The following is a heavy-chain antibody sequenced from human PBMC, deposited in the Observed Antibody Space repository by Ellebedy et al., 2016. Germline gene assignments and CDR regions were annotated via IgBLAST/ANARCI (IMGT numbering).Heavy chain of an antibody. J-gene: IGHJ5*02. Sequence: SETLSLTXAVYGGSFSGYYWSWIRQPPGKGLEWIGEINHSGSTDYNPSLKSRVTISVDTSKNQFSLKLSSVTAADTAVYYCAREGGKGWFDPWGQGTLVTVSS. CDR2: INHSGST. CDR3: AREGGKGWFDP. D-gene: IGHD4-23*01. V-gene: IGHV4-34*01. CDR1: GGSFSGYY.